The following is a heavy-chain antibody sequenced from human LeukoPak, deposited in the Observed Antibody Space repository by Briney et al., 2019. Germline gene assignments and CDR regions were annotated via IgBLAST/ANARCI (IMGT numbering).Heavy chain of an antibody. D-gene: IGHD2/OR15-2a*01. CDR1: GFTFSSYA. CDR3: ARSGLSRFGF. CDR2: FSGSGGST. Sequence: GGSLRLSCAASGFTFSSYAMHWVRQAPGKGLQWVSAFSGSGGSTYYADSVKGRFTISRDNSRHTLYLQMNSLRAEDTAVYYCARSGLSRFGFWGQGTLVTVSS. J-gene: IGHJ4*02. V-gene: IGHV3-23*01.